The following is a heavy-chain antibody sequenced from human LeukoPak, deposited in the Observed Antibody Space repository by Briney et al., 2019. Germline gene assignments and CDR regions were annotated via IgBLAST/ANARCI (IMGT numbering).Heavy chain of an antibody. J-gene: IGHJ6*02. CDR1: GYTFTDFY. Sequence: ASVKVSCKASGYTFTDFYMLWVRQAPGQGLEWLGWINPNSGGTDYAQKFQGRVTITADKSTSTAYMELSSLRSEDTAVYYCARDGDSSGYYYYYYGMDVWGQGTTVTVSS. CDR3: ARDGDSSGYYYYYYGMDV. CDR2: INPNSGGT. D-gene: IGHD3-22*01. V-gene: IGHV1-2*02.